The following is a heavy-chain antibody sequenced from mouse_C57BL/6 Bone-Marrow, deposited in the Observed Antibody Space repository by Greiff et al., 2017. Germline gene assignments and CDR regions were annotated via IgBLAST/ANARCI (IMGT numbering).Heavy chain of an antibody. Sequence: QVQLQQSDAELVKPGASVMLSCTVSGYTFTDHTLHWMKQRPEQVLEWIGYIYPSDGSTKYNEKFKGKATFTADTSSSTAYMQLNSLTSEDTAVDFWARGCVLRLFYYMDYWGQGTSVTVSS. CDR3: ARGCVLRLFYYMDY. CDR2: IYPSDGST. CDR1: GYTFTDHT. J-gene: IGHJ4*01. D-gene: IGHD1-1*01. V-gene: IGHV1-78*01.